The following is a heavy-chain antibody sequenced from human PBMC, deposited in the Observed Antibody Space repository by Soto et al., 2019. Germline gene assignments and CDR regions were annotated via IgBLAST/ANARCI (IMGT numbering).Heavy chain of an antibody. CDR1: GGSFSGYY. CDR2: INHSGST. Sequence: SETLSLTCAVYGGSFSGYYWSWIRQPPGKGLEWIGEINHSGSTNYNPSLKSRVTISVDTSKNQFSLKLSSVTAADTAVYYCASRATVTTADFDYWGQGTLVTVSS. D-gene: IGHD4-17*01. J-gene: IGHJ4*02. CDR3: ASRATVTTADFDY. V-gene: IGHV4-34*01.